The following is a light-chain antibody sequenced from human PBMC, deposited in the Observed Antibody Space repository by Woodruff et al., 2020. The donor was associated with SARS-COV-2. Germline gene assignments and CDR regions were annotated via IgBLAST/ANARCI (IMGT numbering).Light chain of an antibody. CDR2: WAS. Sequence: SSQNILYSSDNKNYLAWYQQKPGQPPKLLIYWASTRESGVPDRFSGSGSGTDFTLTISSLQAEDVAVYYCQQYYGTPLTFGQG. J-gene: IGKJ1*01. CDR3: QQYYGTPLT. V-gene: IGKV4-1*01. CDR1: QNILYSSDNKNY.